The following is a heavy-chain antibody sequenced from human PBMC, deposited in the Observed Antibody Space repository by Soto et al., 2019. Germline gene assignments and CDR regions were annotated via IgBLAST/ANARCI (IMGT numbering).Heavy chain of an antibody. CDR3: PRTGENVLKIAAAGYWFDP. CDR2: IIPIFGTA. D-gene: IGHD6-13*01. J-gene: IGHJ5*02. CDR1: GGTFSSYA. V-gene: IGHV1-69*13. Sequence: GASVKVSCKASGGTFSSYAISWVRQAPGQGLEWMGGIIPIFGTANYAKKFQGRVTITADESTSTAYMELSSLRSEDTAVYYCPRTGENVLKIAAAGYWFDPLGQGPLVTVFS.